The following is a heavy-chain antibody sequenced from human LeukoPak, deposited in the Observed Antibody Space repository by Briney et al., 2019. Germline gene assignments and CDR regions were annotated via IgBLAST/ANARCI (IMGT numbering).Heavy chain of an antibody. CDR1: GFTFSNYW. J-gene: IGHJ4*02. CDR3: AREILAPGKTHDY. V-gene: IGHV3-74*01. CDR2: INDDGSAT. Sequence: GGTLRLSCAASGFTFSNYWMHWVRQVPGKGLVWVSRINDDGSATFYADSVKGRFTISRDNAKNTLFLQINSLRAEDTAVYYCAREILAPGKTHDYWGQGTLVTVSS.